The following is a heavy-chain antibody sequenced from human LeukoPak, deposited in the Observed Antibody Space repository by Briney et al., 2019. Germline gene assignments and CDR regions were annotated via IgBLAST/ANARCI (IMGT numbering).Heavy chain of an antibody. D-gene: IGHD2-2*01. CDR2: IYYSGNT. J-gene: IGHJ5*02. CDR1: GGSISSGDYY. CDR3: ASTNCSSAGCYGANWFDP. V-gene: IGHV4-30-4*08. Sequence: PSETLSLTCTVSGGSISSGDYYCSWIRQPPGKGLEWIGYIYYSGNTFHYNPSLKSRVNISVDTSKNQFSLRLSSVTAVDTAVYYCASTNCSSAGCYGANWFDPWGQGTLVTVSS.